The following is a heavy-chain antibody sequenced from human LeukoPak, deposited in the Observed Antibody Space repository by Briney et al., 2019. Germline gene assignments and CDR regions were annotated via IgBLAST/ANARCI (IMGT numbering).Heavy chain of an antibody. Sequence: GGSLRLSCAASGFTFSSYGMHWVRQAPGKGLEWVAFIRYDGSNKYYADSVKGRFTISRDNSKNTLYLQMNSLRAEDTAVYYCARDLMVRGPMDVWGKGTTVTVSS. J-gene: IGHJ6*03. V-gene: IGHV3-30*02. CDR1: GFTFSSYG. CDR2: IRYDGSNK. CDR3: ARDLMVRGPMDV. D-gene: IGHD3-10*01.